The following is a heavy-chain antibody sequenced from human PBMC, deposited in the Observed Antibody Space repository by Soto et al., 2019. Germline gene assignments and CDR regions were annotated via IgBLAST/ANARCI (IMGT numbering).Heavy chain of an antibody. V-gene: IGHV3-7*01. CDR1: GFTFNTYW. D-gene: IGHD2-15*01. CDR2: IKHDGSES. J-gene: IGHJ5*02. Sequence: EVQLVESGGGLVQPGGSLRLSCTASGFTFNTYWMTWVRQAPGKGLEWVASIKHDGSESWYVDSVEGRFIASRDNAKNSLFLQMASLRAEDTAVYYCARGWGYSVDLWGQGTLVTVS. CDR3: ARGWGYSVDL.